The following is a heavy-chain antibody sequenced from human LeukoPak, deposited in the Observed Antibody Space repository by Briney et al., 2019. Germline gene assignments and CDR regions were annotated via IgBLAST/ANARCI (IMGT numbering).Heavy chain of an antibody. J-gene: IGHJ4*02. CDR2: IYSGGST. CDR1: GFTVSSNY. V-gene: IGHV3-53*01. CDR3: AREGAAMVPFDY. Sequence: GGSLRLSCAASGFTVSSNYMSWVRQAPGKGLEWVSVIYSGGSTYYADSVKGRFTISRDNSKNTLYLQMNSLRAEDTAVFYCAREGAAMVPFDYWGQGTLVAVSS. D-gene: IGHD5-18*01.